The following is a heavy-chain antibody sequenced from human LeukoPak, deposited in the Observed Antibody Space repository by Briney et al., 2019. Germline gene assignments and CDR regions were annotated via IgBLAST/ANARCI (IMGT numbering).Heavy chain of an antibody. D-gene: IGHD1-26*01. CDR2: MNPNTSDT. CDR1: GYTFTGYD. V-gene: IGHV1-8*01. J-gene: IGHJ4*02. Sequence: ASVRVSCKASGYTFTGYDINWVRQATGQGLEWMGWMNPNTSDTGYAQKFQGRVTMTRNSSIDTAYVELSGLRSEDTAVYYCTRGSLSGSSRDYWGQGTLLTVSS. CDR3: TRGSLSGSSRDY.